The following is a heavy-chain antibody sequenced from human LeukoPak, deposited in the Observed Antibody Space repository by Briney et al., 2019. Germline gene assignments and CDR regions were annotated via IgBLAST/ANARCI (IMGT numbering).Heavy chain of an antibody. CDR1: GGSISSYY. D-gene: IGHD1-26*01. V-gene: IGHV4-59*01. CDR3: ARAYSGRLYYFDY. Sequence: SETLSLTCTVSGGSISSYYWSWIRQPPGKGLEWIGYIYYSGSTNYNPSLKSRVTISVDTSKNQFSLKLSSVTAADTAVYYCARAYSGRLYYFDYWGQGTLVTVSS. J-gene: IGHJ4*02. CDR2: IYYSGST.